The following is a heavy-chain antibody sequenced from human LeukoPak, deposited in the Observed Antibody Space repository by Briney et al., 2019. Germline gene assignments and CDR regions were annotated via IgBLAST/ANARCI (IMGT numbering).Heavy chain of an antibody. J-gene: IGHJ4*02. D-gene: IGHD1-26*01. V-gene: IGHV3-23*01. CDR3: AKVHGTPY. CDR2: ISDISGVYE. CDR1: GFTFSSYA. Sequence: PGGSLRLSCAASGFTFSSYAMSWVRQAPGKGLEWVSSISDISGVYEDYADSVQGRFTVSRDNSKNMVYLQLNGLRVEDTAVYHCAKVHGTPYWGQGTLVTVSS.